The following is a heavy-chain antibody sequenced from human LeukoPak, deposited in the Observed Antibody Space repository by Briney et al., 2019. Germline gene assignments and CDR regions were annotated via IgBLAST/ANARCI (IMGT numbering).Heavy chain of an antibody. CDR3: ARAFRGTNNYYYYYYMDV. V-gene: IGHV4-59*08. CDR1: GGSISGYY. D-gene: IGHD3-10*01. Sequence: SETLSLTCTVSGGSISGYYXSXXXXXXXXXXXXXXNXHXXGTXNYNPSLKSRVXMSVDTSKNQFSLKLSSVTAADTALFYCARAFRGTNNYYYYYYMDVWGKGTTVTVSS. J-gene: IGHJ6*03. CDR2: XHXXGTX.